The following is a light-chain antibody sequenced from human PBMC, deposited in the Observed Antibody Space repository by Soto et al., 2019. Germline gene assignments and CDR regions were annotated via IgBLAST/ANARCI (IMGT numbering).Light chain of an antibody. Sequence: QLVLTQSPSASASPGASVKLTCTLSSGHTNYAIAWHQQQPEMGPRFLMKINSDGSHSKGDGVPDRFSGSSSGAERYFTISSLQSEDEADYYCQTWGTGIVTFGGGTKLTVL. CDR1: SGHTNYA. CDR2: INSDGSH. CDR3: QTWGTGIVT. V-gene: IGLV4-69*01. J-gene: IGLJ2*01.